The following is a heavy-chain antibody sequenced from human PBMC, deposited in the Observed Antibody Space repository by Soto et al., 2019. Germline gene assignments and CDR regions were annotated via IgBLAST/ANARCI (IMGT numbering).Heavy chain of an antibody. Sequence: PGGSLRLSCAASGFTFSSYAMHWVRQAPGKGLEWVAVISYDGSNKYYADSVKGRFTISRDNSKNTLYLQMNSLRAEDTAVYYCARDANDFWSGYYMGFYYYYGMDVWGQGTTVTVSS. CDR3: ARDANDFWSGYYMGFYYYYGMDV. CDR1: GFTFSSYA. J-gene: IGHJ6*02. D-gene: IGHD3-3*01. V-gene: IGHV3-30-3*01. CDR2: ISYDGSNK.